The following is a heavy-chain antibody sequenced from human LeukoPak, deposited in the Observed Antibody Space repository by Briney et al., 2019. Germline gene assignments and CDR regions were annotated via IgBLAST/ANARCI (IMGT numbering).Heavy chain of an antibody. Sequence: GASVKVSCKASGGTFSSYAISWVRQAPGQGLEWMGGIIPIFGTANYAQKFQGRVTITADESTSTAYMELSSLRSEDTAVYYCASAGYSSSWYFYNWFDPWGQGTLVTVSS. CDR3: ASAGYSSSWYFYNWFDP. CDR1: GGTFSSYA. J-gene: IGHJ5*02. D-gene: IGHD6-13*01. V-gene: IGHV1-69*13. CDR2: IIPIFGTA.